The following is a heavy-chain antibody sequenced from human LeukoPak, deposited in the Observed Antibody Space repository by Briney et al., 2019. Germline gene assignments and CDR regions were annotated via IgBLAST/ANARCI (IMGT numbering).Heavy chain of an antibody. CDR3: ARGTMIAH. CDR1: GYTFTGYY. D-gene: IGHD3-22*01. CDR2: IIPILGIA. J-gene: IGHJ4*02. V-gene: IGHV1-69*04. Sequence: SVKVSCKASGYTFTGYYMHWVRQAPGQGLEWMGRIIPILGIANYAQKFQGRVTITADKSTSTAYMELSSLRSEDTAVYYCARGTMIAHWGQGTLVTVSS.